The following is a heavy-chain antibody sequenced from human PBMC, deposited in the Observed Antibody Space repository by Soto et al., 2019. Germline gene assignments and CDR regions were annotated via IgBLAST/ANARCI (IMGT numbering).Heavy chain of an antibody. CDR1: GGSISSYY. D-gene: IGHD1-20*01. Sequence: SETLSLTCTVSGGSISSYYWSWIRQPPGKGLEWIGYIYYSGSTNYNPSLKSRVTISVDTSKNQFSLKLSSVTAADTAVYYCARRYGVAYDYWGQGTLVTVST. V-gene: IGHV4-59*08. CDR2: IYYSGST. J-gene: IGHJ4*02. CDR3: ARRYGVAYDY.